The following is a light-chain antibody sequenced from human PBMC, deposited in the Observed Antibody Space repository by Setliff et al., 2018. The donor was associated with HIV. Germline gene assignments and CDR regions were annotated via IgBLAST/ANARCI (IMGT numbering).Light chain of an antibody. V-gene: IGLV2-14*03. CDR1: SSDVGRYNF. J-gene: IGLJ3*02. CDR3: SSYTSSSTLV. Sequence: QSALTQPASVSGSPGQSVTISCTGASSDVGRYNFVSWYQQHPGKAPKLMIYDVDNRPAGVSNRFSGSKSGNTASLAISGLQAEDEADYYCSSYTSSSTLVFGGGTKVTV. CDR2: DVD.